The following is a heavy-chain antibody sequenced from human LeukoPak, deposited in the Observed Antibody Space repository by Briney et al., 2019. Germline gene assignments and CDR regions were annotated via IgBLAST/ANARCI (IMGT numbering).Heavy chain of an antibody. J-gene: IGHJ4*02. CDR3: ARHVSHYDFWLDY. D-gene: IGHD3-3*01. V-gene: IGHV4-39*01. Sequence: SETLSLTCTVSGGSISSSSYYWGWIRQPPGTGLEWIGSIYYSGSTYYNPSLKSRVTISVDTSKNQFSLKLSSVTAADTAVYYCARHVSHYDFWLDYWGQGTLVTVSS. CDR1: GGSISSSSYY. CDR2: IYYSGST.